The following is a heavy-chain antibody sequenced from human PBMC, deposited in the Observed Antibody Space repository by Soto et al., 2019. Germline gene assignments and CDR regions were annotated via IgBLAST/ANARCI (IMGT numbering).Heavy chain of an antibody. CDR2: IVVGSGNT. J-gene: IGHJ6*03. Sequence: GISVKASWEYPGVGYTSTARQCPRHSRGQRLEWIGWIVVGSGNTNYAQKFQERLTITRDMSTSTAYMELSSLRSEDTAIYYCAARTGYYTSYYYMDVWGKGTTVTVSS. CDR1: GVGYTSTA. V-gene: IGHV1-58*01. D-gene: IGHD3-9*01. CDR3: AARTGYYTSYYYMDV.